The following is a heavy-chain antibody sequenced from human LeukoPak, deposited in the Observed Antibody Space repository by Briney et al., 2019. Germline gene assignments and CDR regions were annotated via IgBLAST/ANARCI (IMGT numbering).Heavy chain of an antibody. D-gene: IGHD5-24*01. Sequence: GGSLRLXRAASGFTFSSYEMNWVRQAPGKGLEWVSYISSSGSTIYYADSVKGRFTISRDNAKNSLYLQMNSLRAEDTAVYYCARVGEMATITSFDYWGQGTLVTVSS. V-gene: IGHV3-48*03. CDR2: ISSSGSTI. CDR3: ARVGEMATITSFDY. CDR1: GFTFSSYE. J-gene: IGHJ4*02.